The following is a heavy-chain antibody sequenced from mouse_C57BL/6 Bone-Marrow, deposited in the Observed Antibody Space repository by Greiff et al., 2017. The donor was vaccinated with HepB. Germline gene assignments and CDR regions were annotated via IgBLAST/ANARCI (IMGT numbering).Heavy chain of an antibody. CDR3: AKNLYYGSSYLWYFDV. D-gene: IGHD1-1*01. V-gene: IGHV5-17*01. J-gene: IGHJ1*03. CDR2: ISSGSSTI. CDR1: GFTFSDYG. Sequence: EVKLVESGGGLVKPGGSLKLSCAASGFTFSDYGMHWVRQAPEKGLEWVAYISSGSSTIYYADTVKGRFTISRDNAKNTLFLQMTSLRSEDTAMYYSAKNLYYGSSYLWYFDVWGTGTTVTVSS.